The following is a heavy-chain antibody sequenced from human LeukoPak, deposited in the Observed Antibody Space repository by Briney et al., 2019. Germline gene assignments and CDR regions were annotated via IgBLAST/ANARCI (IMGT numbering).Heavy chain of an antibody. CDR1: GYTFTSYG. J-gene: IGHJ4*02. Sequence: ASVKVSCKASGYTFTSYGISWVRQAPGQGLEWMGWISAYNGNTNYAQKLQGRVTMTTDTSTSTAYMELRSLRSDDTAVYYCARDRARLLWFGELDYWGQGTLVTVSS. CDR2: ISAYNGNT. V-gene: IGHV1-18*01. CDR3: ARDRARLLWFGELDY. D-gene: IGHD3-10*01.